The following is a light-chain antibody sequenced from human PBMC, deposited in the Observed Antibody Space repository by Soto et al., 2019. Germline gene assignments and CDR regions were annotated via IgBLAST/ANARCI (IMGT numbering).Light chain of an antibody. CDR3: EAWDDSLNGHV. J-gene: IGLJ1*01. Sequence: QSALTQPHSASGTPGQRVTISCSGSSSNIGTSSVHWFQQLPGTAPKLLISTTNQQPFGVPERFSGSKSGTSASLAISGLQFEDEADYYCEAWDDSLNGHVFGTGPKVTVL. V-gene: IGLV1-44*01. CDR1: SSNIGTSS. CDR2: TTN.